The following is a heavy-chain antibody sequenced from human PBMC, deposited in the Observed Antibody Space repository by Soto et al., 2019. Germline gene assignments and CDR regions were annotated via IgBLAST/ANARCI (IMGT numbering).Heavy chain of an antibody. V-gene: IGHV3-64D*06. CDR1: GFIFSEST. Sequence: PGGSLRLSCSASGFIFSESTIYWVRQVPGKGLEAISAVSTSGRSTYYADSVKDRFTISRDNSKNTLFLQMGSLRPEDTAIYYCAKQATGLDGVAFDYWGQGTQVTVSS. D-gene: IGHD2-15*01. J-gene: IGHJ4*02. CDR2: VSTSGRST. CDR3: AKQATGLDGVAFDY.